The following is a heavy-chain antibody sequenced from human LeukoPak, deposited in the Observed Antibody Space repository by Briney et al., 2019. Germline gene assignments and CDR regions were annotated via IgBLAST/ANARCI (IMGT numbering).Heavy chain of an antibody. Sequence: SETLSLTCTVSGDSISSYYWSWIRQPPGKGLEWIGYIYYSGSTNYNPSLKSRVTISVDTSKNQFSLKLSSVTAADTAVYYCARSGTEYLLFDAAEYFQHWGQGTLVTVSS. J-gene: IGHJ1*01. CDR3: ARSGTEYLLFDAAEYFQH. V-gene: IGHV4-59*01. CDR1: GDSISSYY. D-gene: IGHD3-10*01. CDR2: IYYSGST.